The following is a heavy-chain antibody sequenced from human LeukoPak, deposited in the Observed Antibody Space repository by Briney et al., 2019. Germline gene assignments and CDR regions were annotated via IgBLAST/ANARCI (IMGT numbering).Heavy chain of an antibody. CDR1: GFTFINYW. CDR2: IKQDGSET. D-gene: IGHD6-19*01. CDR3: ARWGYTNGWYYFEN. V-gene: IGHV3-7*01. J-gene: IGHJ4*02. Sequence: GGSLRLSCAASGFTFINYWMGWVRQAPGKGLEWVANIKQDGSETYYVDSVKGRFTISRDNAKSSLFLHMNSLRAEDTAVYYCARWGYTNGWYYFENWAREPWSPSPQ.